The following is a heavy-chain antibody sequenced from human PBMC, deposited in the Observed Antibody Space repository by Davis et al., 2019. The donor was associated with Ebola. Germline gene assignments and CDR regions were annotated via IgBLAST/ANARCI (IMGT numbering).Heavy chain of an antibody. V-gene: IGHV1-46*01. CDR2: IDPSGGTT. CDR3: ARTSIVGTTTTASDI. J-gene: IGHJ3*02. CDR1: GYTFTNYY. Sequence: ASVKVSCKASGYTFTNYYIHWVRQAPGQGLEWMGSIDPSGGTTIYAQRFQGRVTMTRDTSTSTAYMELSRLRSDDTAMYYCARTSIVGTTTTASDIWGQGTKVTVSS. D-gene: IGHD1-26*01.